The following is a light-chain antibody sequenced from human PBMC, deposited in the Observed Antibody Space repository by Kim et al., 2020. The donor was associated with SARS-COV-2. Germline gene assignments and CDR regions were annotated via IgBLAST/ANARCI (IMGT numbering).Light chain of an antibody. J-gene: IGLJ3*02. Sequence: GQSITIASTGSSSDVGRYNYVSWYQQHPGKAPNLMIYEVSQRPSGISNRFSGSKSGNTASLTISGLQAEDEADYYCSSYTSSSAWVFGGGTKLTVL. CDR2: EVS. CDR3: SSYTSSSAWV. V-gene: IGLV2-14*01. CDR1: SSDVGRYNY.